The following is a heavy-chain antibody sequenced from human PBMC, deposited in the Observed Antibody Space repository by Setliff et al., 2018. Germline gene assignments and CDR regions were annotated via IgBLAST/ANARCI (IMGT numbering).Heavy chain of an antibody. Sequence: ASVKVSCKASGYTFTSYDINWVRQATGQGLEWMGWMNPNSGNTGYAQKFQGRVTMTRNTSISTAYMELSSLRSEDTAVYYCTKNTVTSHYYYYYGMDVWGQGTTVTVSS. CDR1: GYTFTSYD. J-gene: IGHJ6*02. V-gene: IGHV1-8*01. CDR3: TKNTVTSHYYYYYGMDV. CDR2: MNPNSGNT. D-gene: IGHD4-17*01.